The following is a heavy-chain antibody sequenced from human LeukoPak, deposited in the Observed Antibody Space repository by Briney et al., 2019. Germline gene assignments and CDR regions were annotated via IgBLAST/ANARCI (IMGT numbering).Heavy chain of an antibody. Sequence: SETLSLTCTVSGYSISSSSYYWGWIRQPPGKGLEWIGSIYYSGSTYYNPSLKSRVTISVDTSKNQFSLKLSSVTAADTAVYYCARSPIAAAEDYWGQGTLVTVSS. J-gene: IGHJ4*02. CDR1: GYSISSSSYY. CDR2: IYYSGST. CDR3: ARSPIAAAEDY. D-gene: IGHD6-13*01. V-gene: IGHV4-39*01.